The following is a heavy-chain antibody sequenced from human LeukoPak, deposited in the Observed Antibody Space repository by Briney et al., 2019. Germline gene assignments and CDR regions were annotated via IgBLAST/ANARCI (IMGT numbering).Heavy chain of an antibody. V-gene: IGHV3-7*01. D-gene: IGHD2-2*01. Sequence: GGSLRLSCEGSGFTFSNYWMGWVRQAPGKGLQWVANIKTDGSEKYYVDSVKGRFTISRDNAKNSLYLQMNSLRAEDTAVYYCARDGRCGGTNCFGWFDPWGQGTLVTVSS. CDR2: IKTDGSEK. J-gene: IGHJ5*02. CDR1: GFTFSNYW. CDR3: ARDGRCGGTNCFGWFDP.